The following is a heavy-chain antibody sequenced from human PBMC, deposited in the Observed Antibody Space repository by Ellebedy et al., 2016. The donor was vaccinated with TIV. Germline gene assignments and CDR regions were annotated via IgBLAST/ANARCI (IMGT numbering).Heavy chain of an antibody. CDR2: ISSDGTTQ. J-gene: IGHJ4*02. D-gene: IGHD3-10*02. Sequence: GESLKISCAASGFTFRSFAMHWVRQAPGKGLEWLAVISSDGTTQNYADSVKGRFSISRDNSKNTLFLHINSLKPEDTAIYYCARPPYVLASAERYFHYWGQGTLVTVSS. CDR3: ARPPYVLASAERYFHY. V-gene: IGHV3-30-3*01. CDR1: GFTFRSFA.